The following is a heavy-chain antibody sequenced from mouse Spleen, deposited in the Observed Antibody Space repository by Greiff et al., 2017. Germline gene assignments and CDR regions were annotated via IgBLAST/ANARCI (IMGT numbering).Heavy chain of an antibody. CDR2: ISYSGST. D-gene: IGHD1-1*01. CDR3: ARYYYGNYYAMDY. V-gene: IGHV3-8*01. Sequence: EVKLMESGPGLAKPSQTLSLTCSVTGYSITSDYWNWIRKFPGNKLEYMGYISYSGSTYYNPSLKSRISITRDTSKNQYYLQLNSVTTEDTATYYCARYYYGNYYAMDYWGQGTSVTVSS. J-gene: IGHJ4*01. CDR1: GYSITSDY.